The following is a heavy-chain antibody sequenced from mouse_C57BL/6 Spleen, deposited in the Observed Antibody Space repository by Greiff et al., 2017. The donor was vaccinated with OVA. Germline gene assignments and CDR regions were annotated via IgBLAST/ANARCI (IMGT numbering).Heavy chain of an antibody. D-gene: IGHD1-1*01. Sequence: EVQLVESGGGLVQPKGSLKLSCAASGFSFNTYAMNWVRQAPGKGLEWVARIRSKSNNYATYYADSVKDRFTISRDDSESMLYLQMNNLKTEDTAMYYCVRRSSPYAMDYWDQGTSVTVSS. J-gene: IGHJ4*01. CDR2: IRSKSNNYAT. V-gene: IGHV10-1*01. CDR1: GFSFNTYA. CDR3: VRRSSPYAMDY.